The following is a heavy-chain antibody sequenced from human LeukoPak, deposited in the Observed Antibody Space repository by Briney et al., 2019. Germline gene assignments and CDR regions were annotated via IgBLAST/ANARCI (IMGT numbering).Heavy chain of an antibody. CDR2: IYYSGST. D-gene: IGHD2-2*02. CDR1: GGSISSSSYY. CDR3: ARGAEDIVVVPAAIGPLSYYYYYMDV. J-gene: IGHJ6*03. V-gene: IGHV4-39*01. Sequence: PSETLSLTCTVSGGSISSSSYYWGWIRQPPGKGLEWIGSIYYSGSTYYNPSLKSRVTISVDTSKNQFSLKLSSVTAADTAVYYCARGAEDIVVVPAAIGPLSYYYYYMDVWGKGTTVTVSS.